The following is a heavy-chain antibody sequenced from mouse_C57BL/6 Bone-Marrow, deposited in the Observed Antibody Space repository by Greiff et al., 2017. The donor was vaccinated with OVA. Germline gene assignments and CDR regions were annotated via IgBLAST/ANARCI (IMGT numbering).Heavy chain of an antibody. D-gene: IGHD2-12*01. CDR3: AGGNDGYYAMDY. Sequence: QVQLKESGPGLVKPSQSLFLTCSITGFPITSGYYWIWIRQPPGKPLEWMGYITHSGETFYNPSLQSPISITRETSKNQFFLQLNSVTTEDTAMYYCAGGNDGYYAMDYWGQGTSVTVSS. V-gene: IGHV12-3*01. CDR2: ITHSGET. J-gene: IGHJ4*01. CDR1: GFPITSGYY.